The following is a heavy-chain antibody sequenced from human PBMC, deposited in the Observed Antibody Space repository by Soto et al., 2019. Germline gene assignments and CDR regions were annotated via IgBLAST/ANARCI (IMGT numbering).Heavy chain of an antibody. V-gene: IGHV1-69*01. CDR3: AREGRYDYSTANWFDP. D-gene: IGHD4-4*01. J-gene: IGHJ5*02. CDR1: GGTFSSYA. CDR2: IIPIFGTA. Sequence: QVQLVQSGAEVKKPGSSVKVSCKASGGTFSSYAISWVRQAPGQGLEWMGGIIPIFGTANYAQKFQGRVTITADESPSKAYMELSNLRSEDTAVYYCAREGRYDYSTANWFDPWGQGTLVTVSS.